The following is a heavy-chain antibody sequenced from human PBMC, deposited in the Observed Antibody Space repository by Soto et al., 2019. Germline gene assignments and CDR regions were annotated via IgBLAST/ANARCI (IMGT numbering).Heavy chain of an antibody. V-gene: IGHV1-18*01. Sequence: ASVKVSCKASGYTFSSHGIIWVRQAPGQGLEWMGWISGYNGNAKYAQRFQGRVTMTTDTSTSTVYMDLRSLGSDGSAVYYCAREGSYGWYDCWGQGTLVTASS. CDR3: AREGSYGWYDC. CDR1: GYTFSSHG. J-gene: IGHJ5*01. CDR2: ISGYNGNA. D-gene: IGHD2-15*01.